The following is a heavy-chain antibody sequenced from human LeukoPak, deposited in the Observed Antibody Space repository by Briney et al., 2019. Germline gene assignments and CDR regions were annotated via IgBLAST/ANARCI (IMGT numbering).Heavy chain of an antibody. CDR2: IWYDGSNK. CDR1: GFTFSSSG. V-gene: IGHV3-33*01. J-gene: IGHJ4*02. D-gene: IGHD3-22*01. Sequence: GGSLRLSCAASGFTFSSSGMHWVRQAPGKGLEWVAVIWYDGSNKYYAYPVKGRFTIYRDNSKNTLYLKMNCLRAEDTAVYYCARHRSVYYDSSGFDYWGQGTLVTVSS. CDR3: ARHRSVYYDSSGFDY.